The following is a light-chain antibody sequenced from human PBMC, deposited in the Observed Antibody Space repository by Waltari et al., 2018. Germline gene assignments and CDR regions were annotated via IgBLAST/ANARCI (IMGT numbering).Light chain of an antibody. V-gene: IGKV3-11*01. J-gene: IGKJ2*01. CDR1: QSVGSY. CDR2: DAS. Sequence: EIVLTQSPDTLSLSPGDTATLSCRASQSVGSYLAWFQQKPGHPPRLLIYDASNRATGVPDRFRGSGSGTDFTLTISSLEAEDFAVYFCQQRSNWTPHTFGQGARLDIK. CDR3: QQRSNWTPHT.